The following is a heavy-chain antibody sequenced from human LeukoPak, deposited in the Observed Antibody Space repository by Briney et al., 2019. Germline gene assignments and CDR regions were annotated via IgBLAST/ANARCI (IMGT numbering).Heavy chain of an antibody. CDR3: ARGYGGIGY. V-gene: IGHV4-61*02. Sequence: PSEALSLTCTVSGGSISSGSYYWSWIRQPAGKGLEWIGRIYTSGSTNYNPSLKSRVTISVDTSKNQFSLKLSSVTAADTAVYYCARGYGGIGYWGQGTLVTVSS. CDR2: IYTSGST. J-gene: IGHJ4*02. D-gene: IGHD4-23*01. CDR1: GGSISSGSYY.